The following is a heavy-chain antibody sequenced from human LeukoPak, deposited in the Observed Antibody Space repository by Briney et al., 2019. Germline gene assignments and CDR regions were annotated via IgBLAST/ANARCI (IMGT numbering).Heavy chain of an antibody. J-gene: IGHJ4*02. V-gene: IGHV4-34*01. CDR1: GGSFSGYY. CDR3: SIGIAVAGTPGYYFDY. Sequence: SETLSLPCAVYGGSFSGYYWSWIRQPPGKGLEWIGEINHSGSTNYNPSLKSRVTISVDTSKNQFSLKLSSVTAADTAVYYCSIGIAVAGTPGYYFDYWDQGTLVTVSS. CDR2: INHSGST. D-gene: IGHD6-19*01.